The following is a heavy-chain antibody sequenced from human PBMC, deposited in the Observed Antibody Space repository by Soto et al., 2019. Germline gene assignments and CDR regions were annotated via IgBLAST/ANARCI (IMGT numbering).Heavy chain of an antibody. Sequence: GGSLRLSCAASGFTFSSYAMSWVRQAPGKGLEWVSAISGSGGSTYYADSVKGRFTISRDNSKNTLYLQMNSLRAEDTAVYYCAKRLWQSPRPPYYYYGMDVWGQGTTVTVSS. CDR2: ISGSGGST. CDR3: AKRLWQSPRPPYYYYGMDV. V-gene: IGHV3-23*01. J-gene: IGHJ6*02. CDR1: GFTFSSYA. D-gene: IGHD6-25*01.